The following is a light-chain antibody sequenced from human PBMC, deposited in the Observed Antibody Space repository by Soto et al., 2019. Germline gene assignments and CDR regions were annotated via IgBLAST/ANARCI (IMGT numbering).Light chain of an antibody. CDR3: QQYNNYFRT. V-gene: IGKV1-9*01. CDR2: TAS. J-gene: IGKJ1*01. Sequence: DIQMTQSPSTLSASVGERVTITCRASQGIGSYLAWYQQKPGKAPKLLIYTASTLQSGVPSRFSGSGSGAEFTLTISSLQPDDFATYYCQQYNNYFRTFGQGTKVDIK. CDR1: QGIGSY.